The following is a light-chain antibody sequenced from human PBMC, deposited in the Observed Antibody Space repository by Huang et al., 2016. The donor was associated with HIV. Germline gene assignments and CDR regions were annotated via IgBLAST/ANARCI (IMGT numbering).Light chain of an antibody. CDR1: QGITDD. CDR3: LQDHNYPRT. J-gene: IGKJ1*01. CDR2: GAS. V-gene: IGKV1-6*01. Sequence: AIQMTQSPSSLSASVGDRVTITCRASQGITDDLAWYQQKPGKAPKLLISGASTLRSGVPSWFSGSGSGTDFTLTISSLQPEDYATYYCLQDHNYPRTFGQGTKVEI.